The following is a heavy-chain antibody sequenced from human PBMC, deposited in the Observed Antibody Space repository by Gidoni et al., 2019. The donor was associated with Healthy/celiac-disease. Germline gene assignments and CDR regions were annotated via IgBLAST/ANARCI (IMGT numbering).Heavy chain of an antibody. D-gene: IGHD3-3*01. Sequence: EVQLVESGGGLVKPGGSLRLSCAASGFPFSSYSMNWVRQAPGKGLEWVSSISSSSSYIYYADSVKGRFTISRDNAKNSLYLQMNSLRAEDTAVYYCARDDGDFWSGYDYWGQGTLVTVSS. CDR1: GFPFSSYS. J-gene: IGHJ4*02. CDR2: ISSSSSYI. CDR3: ARDDGDFWSGYDY. V-gene: IGHV3-21*01.